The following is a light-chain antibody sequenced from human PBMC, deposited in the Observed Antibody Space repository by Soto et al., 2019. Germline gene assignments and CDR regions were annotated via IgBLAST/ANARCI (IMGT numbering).Light chain of an antibody. CDR1: QDIGSA. Sequence: IQLTQSPSSLSASVGDRVTITCRAGQDIGSALAWYQQRPGKAPKLLLYDASNLEAGVPSRFSRSGSGTDFILTITSLRPEDFATDYCQQCSGFPLTFGGGTKVQIK. CDR3: QQCSGFPLT. V-gene: IGKV1-13*02. J-gene: IGKJ4*01. CDR2: DAS.